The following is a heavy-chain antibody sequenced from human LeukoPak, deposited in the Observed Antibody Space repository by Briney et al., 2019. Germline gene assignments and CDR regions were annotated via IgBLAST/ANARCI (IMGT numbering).Heavy chain of an antibody. J-gene: IGHJ4*02. CDR3: ARMGGYSGYATH. CDR1: GGSISTYY. CDR2: IYSSGSA. V-gene: IGHV4-59*08. D-gene: IGHD5-12*01. Sequence: SSETLSLTCSVSGGSISTYYWSWVRQPQGKGLEWIGYIYSSGSANYNPSLKSRVTISVATSKNHFSLKLSSVTAADTAVYYCARMGGYSGYATHWGQGTLVTVSS.